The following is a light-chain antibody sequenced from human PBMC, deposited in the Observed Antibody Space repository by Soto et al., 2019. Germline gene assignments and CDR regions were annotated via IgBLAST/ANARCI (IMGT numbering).Light chain of an antibody. CDR3: MQGRQFPVT. CDR2: LGS. CDR1: QSLRQSNGNNY. V-gene: IGKV2-28*01. Sequence: EIVMTQSPLSVSVTPGEPASISCRSSQSLRQSNGNNYLSWYLQKPGQSPQLLIYLGSNWASGVHNRFSGRVSGTDSSQTISRVEPEDVGVYYCMQGRQFPVTCGQGTRLEIK. J-gene: IGKJ5*01.